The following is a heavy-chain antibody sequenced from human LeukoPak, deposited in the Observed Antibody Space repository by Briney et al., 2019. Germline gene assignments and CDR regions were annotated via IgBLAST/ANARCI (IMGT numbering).Heavy chain of an antibody. J-gene: IGHJ4*02. D-gene: IGHD3-3*01. CDR2: INHSGST. CDR3: ARVFGTIDY. V-gene: IGHV4-34*01. Sequence: PSETLSLTCAVYGGSFSGYYWSWIRQPPGKGLEWIGEINHSGSTNYNPSLKCRVTISVDTSKNQFSLKLSSVTAADTAVYYCARVFGTIDYWGQGTLVTVSS. CDR1: GGSFSGYY.